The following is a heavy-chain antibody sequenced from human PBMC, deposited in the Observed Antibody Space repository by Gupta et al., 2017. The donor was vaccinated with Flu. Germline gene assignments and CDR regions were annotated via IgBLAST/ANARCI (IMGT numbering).Heavy chain of an antibody. V-gene: IGHV3-21*06. Sequence: EVQLVESGGGLVKPGGSLRLSCAVSGFTFSRYTMHWVRQAPGKGPGWVASINSKSNYIYYADSVKGRFTISRDNPKSSLFLEMNSLRADDTAVYYCAREDIIVVVGFDYWGQGSLVTGSA. CDR3: AREDIIVVVGFDY. J-gene: IGHJ4*02. CDR2: INSKSNYI. D-gene: IGHD2-21*01. CDR1: GFTFSRYT.